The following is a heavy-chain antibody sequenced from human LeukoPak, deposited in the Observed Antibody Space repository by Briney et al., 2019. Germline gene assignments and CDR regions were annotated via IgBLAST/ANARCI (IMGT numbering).Heavy chain of an antibody. CDR2: ISYDGSNK. CDR3: ANQCGGGCFFDY. J-gene: IGHJ4*02. D-gene: IGHD2-21*02. Sequence: GGSLSLSCAASGFTVSTTYMSWVRQAPGRGLEWVAVISYDGSNKYYADSVKGRFTISRDNSKNTLYLQMDSLRTEDTAVYYCANQCGGGCFFDYWGQGPLVTVSS. CDR1: GFTVSTTY. V-gene: IGHV3-30*18.